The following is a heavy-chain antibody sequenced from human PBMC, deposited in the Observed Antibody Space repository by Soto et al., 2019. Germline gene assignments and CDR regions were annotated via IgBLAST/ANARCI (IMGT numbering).Heavy chain of an antibody. CDR1: GGSISSSNW. CDR2: IYHSGST. Sequence: SETLSLTCAVSGGSISSSNWWSWVRQPPGKGLEWIGEIYHSGSTNYNPSLKSRVTISVDKSKNQFPLKLSSVTAADTAVYYRARVRQTAGYYYYGMDVWGQGTTVTVSS. D-gene: IGHD6-13*01. CDR3: ARVRQTAGYYYYGMDV. J-gene: IGHJ6*02. V-gene: IGHV4-4*02.